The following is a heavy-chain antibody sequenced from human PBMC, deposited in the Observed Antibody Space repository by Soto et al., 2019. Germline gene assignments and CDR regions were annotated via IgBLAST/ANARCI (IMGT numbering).Heavy chain of an antibody. Sequence: VQLVESGGGLVKPGGSLRLSCAASGFTFSSYSMNWVRQAPGKGLEWVSSISSSSSYIYYADSVKGRFTISRDNAKNSLYLQMNSLRAEDTAVYYCARGIVVVPAASERYYYYYGMDVWGQGTTVTVSS. CDR3: ARGIVVVPAASERYYYYYGMDV. CDR2: ISSSSSYI. CDR1: GFTFSSYS. D-gene: IGHD2-2*01. V-gene: IGHV3-21*01. J-gene: IGHJ6*02.